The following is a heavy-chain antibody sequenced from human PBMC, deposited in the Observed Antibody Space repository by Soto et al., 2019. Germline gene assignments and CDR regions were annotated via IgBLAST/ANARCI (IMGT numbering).Heavy chain of an antibody. J-gene: IGHJ4*02. Sequence: QVQLVESGGGVVQPGWSLRLSCVASGCTFSSYAMHWVRQAPGKGLEWVAVISYDGSNKYYADSVKGRFTISRDNSKNTLYLQMNSLRAEDTAVYYCAREPGYSSGWGWLYYFDYWGQGTLVTVSS. CDR2: ISYDGSNK. D-gene: IGHD6-19*01. CDR1: GCTFSSYA. CDR3: AREPGYSSGWGWLYYFDY. V-gene: IGHV3-30-3*01.